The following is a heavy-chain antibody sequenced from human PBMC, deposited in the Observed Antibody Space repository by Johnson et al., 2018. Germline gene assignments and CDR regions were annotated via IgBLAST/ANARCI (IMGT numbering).Heavy chain of an antibody. CDR3: ARGEGVIAMVTGDAFDI. Sequence: QVQLVQSGAEVKKPGSSVKVSCKASGGTFSSYAINWVRQAPGQGLEWMGGIIPIFGTANYAQKFQGRVTITADESTSTACMGLSSLRSEDAAVYYCARGEGVIAMVTGDAFDIWGQVTMVTVSS. J-gene: IGHJ3*02. CDR2: IIPIFGTA. CDR1: GGTFSSYA. D-gene: IGHD5-18*01. V-gene: IGHV1-69*01.